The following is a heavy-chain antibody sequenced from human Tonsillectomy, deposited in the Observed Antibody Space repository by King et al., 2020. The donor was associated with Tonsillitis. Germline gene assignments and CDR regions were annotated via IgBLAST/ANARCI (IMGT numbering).Heavy chain of an antibody. J-gene: IGHJ3*02. V-gene: IGHV5-51*01. CDR2: IYPGDSDT. CDR3: ARLLRDSGDSRKAFDI. D-gene: IGHD4-17*01. Sequence: QLVQSGAEVKKPGESLKISCKGSGYSFTSYWIGWVRQMPGKGLEWMGIIYPGDSDTRYSPSFQGQVTISADKSISTAYLQWSSMKASDTAMYYCARLLRDSGDSRKAFDIWGQGTMVTVSS. CDR1: GYSFTSYW.